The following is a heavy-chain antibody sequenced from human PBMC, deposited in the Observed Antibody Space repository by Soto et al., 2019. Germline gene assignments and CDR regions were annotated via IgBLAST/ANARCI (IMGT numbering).Heavy chain of an antibody. J-gene: IGHJ3*02. CDR3: ARGLRKNDAFDI. Sequence: EVQLVESGGGLVKPGGSLRLSCAASGFTFSSYSMNWVHQAPGKGLEWVSSISSSSSYIYYADSVKGRFTISRDNAKNSLYLQMNSLRAEDTAVYYCARGLRKNDAFDIWGQGTMVTVSS. D-gene: IGHD4-17*01. CDR1: GFTFSSYS. CDR2: ISSSSSYI. V-gene: IGHV3-21*01.